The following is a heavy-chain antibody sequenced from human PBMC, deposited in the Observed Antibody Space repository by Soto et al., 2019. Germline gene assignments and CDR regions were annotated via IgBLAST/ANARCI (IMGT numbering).Heavy chain of an antibody. D-gene: IGHD2-2*01. CDR1: GGSISSYY. Sequence: LETLCLTCTVSGGSISSYYWSWIRQPPGKGLEWIGYIYYSGSTNYNPSLKSRVTISVDTSKNQFSLKLSSVTAADTAVYYCARHEVEDCSSTSCHEVWFDPWGQGTLVTVSS. J-gene: IGHJ5*02. V-gene: IGHV4-59*08. CDR2: IYYSGST. CDR3: ARHEVEDCSSTSCHEVWFDP.